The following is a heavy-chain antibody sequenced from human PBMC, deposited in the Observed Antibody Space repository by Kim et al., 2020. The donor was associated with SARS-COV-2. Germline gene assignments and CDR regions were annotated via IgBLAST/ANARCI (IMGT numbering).Heavy chain of an antibody. CDR1: GFTFSSYG. CDR2: IWYDGSNK. CDR3: ARDWSSSGWSNYFDY. Sequence: GGSLRLSCAASGFTFSSYGMHWVRQAPGKGLEWVAVIWYDGSNKYYADSVKGRFTISRDNSKNTLYLQMNSLRAEDTAVYYCARDWSSSGWSNYFDYWGQGTLVTVSS. V-gene: IGHV3-33*01. D-gene: IGHD6-19*01. J-gene: IGHJ4*02.